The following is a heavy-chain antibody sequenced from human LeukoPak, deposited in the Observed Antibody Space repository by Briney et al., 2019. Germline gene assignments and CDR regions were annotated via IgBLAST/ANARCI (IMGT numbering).Heavy chain of an antibody. D-gene: IGHD5/OR15-5a*01. CDR2: ISYDGSNK. J-gene: IGHJ4*02. CDR1: GFTFSSYG. CDR3: ARVGWDLVSY. Sequence: GGSLRLSCAASGFTFSSYGMHWVRQAPGKGLEWVAVISYDGSNKYYADSVKGRFTISRDNSKNTLYLQMNSLRAEDTAVYYCARVGWDLVSYWGQGTLVTVSS. V-gene: IGHV3-30*03.